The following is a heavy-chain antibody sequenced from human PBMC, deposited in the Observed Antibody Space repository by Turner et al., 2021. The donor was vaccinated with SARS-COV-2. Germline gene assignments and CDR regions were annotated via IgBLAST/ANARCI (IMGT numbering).Heavy chain of an antibody. D-gene: IGHD6-13*01. CDR1: GGSISSSNW. V-gene: IGHV4-4*02. Sequence: QVQLQVSRLGLVKPSGTLSLTCAVSGGSISSSNWWSWVRQTPGKGLEWIGEIYHSGNTNYNPSLKSRVTISVDKSKNQFYLKLTSVTAADTAVYFCRRRTQGYFNYGMDVWGQGTTVTVSS. CDR3: RRRTQGYFNYGMDV. J-gene: IGHJ6*02. CDR2: IYHSGNT.